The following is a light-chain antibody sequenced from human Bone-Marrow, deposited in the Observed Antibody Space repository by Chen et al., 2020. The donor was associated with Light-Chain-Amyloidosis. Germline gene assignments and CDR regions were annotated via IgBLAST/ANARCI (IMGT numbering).Light chain of an antibody. CDR1: NIGSTS. CDR2: DYS. V-gene: IGLV3-21*02. CDR3: QVWDRSSDRPV. J-gene: IGLJ3*02. Sequence: SYVLTQPSSVSVAPGQTATIACGGNNIGSTSVHWYQQTPGQAPLLVVYDYSDRPSGIPERLSGCNAGNTATLTIGRVEAGDEADYYCQVWDRSSDRPVFGGGTKLTVL.